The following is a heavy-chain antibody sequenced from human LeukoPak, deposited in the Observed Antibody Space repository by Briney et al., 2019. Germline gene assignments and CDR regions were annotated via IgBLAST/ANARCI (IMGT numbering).Heavy chain of an antibody. V-gene: IGHV1-24*01. Sequence: ASVKVSCKVSGYTLTELSMHWVRQAPGKGLEWMGGFDPEDGETIYAQKFQGRVTMTEDTSTDTAYMELSSLRSEDTAVYYCATGLTYHDILPPPPFDYWGQGTLVTVSS. CDR1: GYTLTELS. D-gene: IGHD3-9*01. J-gene: IGHJ4*02. CDR3: ATGLTYHDILPPPPFDY. CDR2: FDPEDGET.